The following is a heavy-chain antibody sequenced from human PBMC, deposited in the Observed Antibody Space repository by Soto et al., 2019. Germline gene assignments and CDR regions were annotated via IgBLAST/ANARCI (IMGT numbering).Heavy chain of an antibody. V-gene: IGHV4-31*03. CDR2: IYYSGST. CDR3: ARGYNWNYVLGNWFDP. CDR1: GGSISSGGYY. D-gene: IGHD1-7*01. Sequence: SETLSLTCTVSGGSISSGGYYWSWIRQHPGKGLEWIGYIYYSGSTYCNPSLKSRVTISVDTSKNQFSLKLSSVTAADTPVYYCARGYNWNYVLGNWFDPWGQGTLVTVSS. J-gene: IGHJ5*02.